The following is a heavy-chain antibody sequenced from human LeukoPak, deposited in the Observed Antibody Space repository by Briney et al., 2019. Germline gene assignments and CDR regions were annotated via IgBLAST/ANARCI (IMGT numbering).Heavy chain of an antibody. V-gene: IGHV3-23*01. CDR1: GFTLSSYE. CDR2: IDYSGDSP. D-gene: IGHD5-24*01. Sequence: GGSLRLSCTGSGFTLSSYEMTWIRQAPGKGLEWVSSIDYSGDSPYYADSVKGRFTISRDNSKNTVYLQINSLRDEDTAVYYCARDRGWIQFEDWGQGTLVTVSS. J-gene: IGHJ4*02. CDR3: ARDRGWIQFED.